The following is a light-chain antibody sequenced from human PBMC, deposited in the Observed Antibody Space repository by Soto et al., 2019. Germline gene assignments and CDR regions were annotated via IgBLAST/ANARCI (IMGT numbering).Light chain of an antibody. CDR3: QQRSNWPT. J-gene: IGKJ1*01. V-gene: IGKV3D-20*02. CDR1: QTVTGGH. Sequence: NGLTQAPDTLSLSPGGRGTLSCRASQTVTGGHLAWYQQKPGXDPXXLIYGAYNRATGIPDRFSGNGSGTDFPLPISRLEPEDFAVDYCQQRSNWPTFGQGTKVDIK. CDR2: GAY.